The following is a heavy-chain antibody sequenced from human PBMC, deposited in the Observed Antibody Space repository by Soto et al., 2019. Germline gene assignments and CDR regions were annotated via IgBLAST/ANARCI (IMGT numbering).Heavy chain of an antibody. CDR2: VSGSGDYT. J-gene: IGHJ6*02. V-gene: IGHV3-23*01. D-gene: IGHD3-9*01. Sequence: EVQLLEFGGGLVQPGGSLRLSCAASGFTFSSYAMSWVRQAPGKGLEWVSGVSGSGDYTFYADSVKGRLTISRDNSKNTLYLQMNTLRAEDTAVYYFAKDRYYDMLTGYNYYHYDIDVWGQGTTVTVSS. CDR1: GFTFSSYA. CDR3: AKDRYYDMLTGYNYYHYDIDV.